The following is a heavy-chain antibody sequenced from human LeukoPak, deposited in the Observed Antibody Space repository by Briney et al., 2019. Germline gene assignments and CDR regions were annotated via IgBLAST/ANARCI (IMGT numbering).Heavy chain of an antibody. CDR2: IRGSSTTI. J-gene: IGHJ4*02. Sequence: GGSLRLPCGLSVFTYSLSSMQWARQTPGKGLEWISYIRGSSTTIYYADSVKGRFTISRDNAKNSLYLQMNDLRDEDTGVYFCARDAASQCGNDTSYGPSFDYWGQGSLVTVSS. CDR1: VFTYSLSS. D-gene: IGHD5-18*01. V-gene: IGHV3-48*02. CDR3: ARDAASQCGNDTSYGPSFDY.